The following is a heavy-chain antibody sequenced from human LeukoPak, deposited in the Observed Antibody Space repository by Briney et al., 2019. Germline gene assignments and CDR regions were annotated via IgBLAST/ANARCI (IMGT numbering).Heavy chain of an antibody. D-gene: IGHD6-13*01. Sequence: PSETLSLTCAVYGGSFSGYYWSWIRQPPGKGLEWIGEINHSGSTNYNPSLTSRVTISVDTSKNQFSLKLSSVTAADTAVYYCARGGVYSSSWYKYNWFDPWGQGTLVTVSS. V-gene: IGHV4-34*01. J-gene: IGHJ5*02. CDR3: ARGGVYSSSWYKYNWFDP. CDR1: GGSFSGYY. CDR2: INHSGST.